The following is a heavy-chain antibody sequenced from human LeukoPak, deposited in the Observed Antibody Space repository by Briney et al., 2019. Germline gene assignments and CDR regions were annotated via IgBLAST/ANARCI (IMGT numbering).Heavy chain of an antibody. CDR1: GFTVSSNY. J-gene: IGHJ4*02. Sequence: AGGSLRLSCGASGFTVSSNYMSWVRQAPGKGLEWVSVIYSGGSTYYADSVKGRFTISRDNSKNTLYLQMNSLRAEDTAVYYCARARNYDYVWGSYPPAGYYFDYWGQGTLVTVSS. CDR2: IYSGGST. D-gene: IGHD3-16*01. V-gene: IGHV3-53*01. CDR3: ARARNYDYVWGSYPPAGYYFDY.